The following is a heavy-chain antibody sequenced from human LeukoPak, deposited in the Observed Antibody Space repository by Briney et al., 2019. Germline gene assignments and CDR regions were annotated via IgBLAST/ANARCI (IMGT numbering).Heavy chain of an antibody. Sequence: ASVKVSCKASGYTFTSYYMHWVRQAPGQGLEWMGIINFSGGTTSYPQKFQGRVTMTRDTSISTAYMELSRLRSDDTAVYYCARPAEEGFDYWGQGTLVTVSS. CDR1: GYTFTSYY. J-gene: IGHJ4*02. CDR2: INFSGGTT. V-gene: IGHV1-46*01. CDR3: ARPAEEGFDY.